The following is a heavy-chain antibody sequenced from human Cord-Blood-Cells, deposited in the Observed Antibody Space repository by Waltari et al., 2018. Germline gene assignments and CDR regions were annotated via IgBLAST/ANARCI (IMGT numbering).Heavy chain of an antibody. D-gene: IGHD2-8*02. CDR1: GYTLTELS. V-gene: IGHV1-24*01. CDR2: FDPEDGET. J-gene: IGHJ3*02. CDR3: ATRRPYCTGGVCYLFAFDI. Sequence: QVQLVQSGAEVKKPGASVKVSCKVSGYTLTELSLHWVRQAPGKGLEWMGGFDPEDGETIYAQKFQGRVTMTEDTSTDTAYMELSSLRSEDTAVYYCATRRPYCTGGVCYLFAFDIWGQGTMVTVSS.